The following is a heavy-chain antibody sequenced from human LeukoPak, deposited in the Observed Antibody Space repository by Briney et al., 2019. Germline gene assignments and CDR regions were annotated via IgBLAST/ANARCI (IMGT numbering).Heavy chain of an antibody. V-gene: IGHV3-23*01. Sequence: GGSLRLSCAASGFTFSSYAMSWVCQAPGKGLEWVSAISGSGGSTYYADSVKGRFTISRDNSKNTLYLQMNSLRAEDTAVYYCAKGQSVGVVRGAFDIWGQGTMVTVSS. D-gene: IGHD3-3*01. J-gene: IGHJ3*02. CDR1: GFTFSSYA. CDR3: AKGQSVGVVRGAFDI. CDR2: ISGSGGST.